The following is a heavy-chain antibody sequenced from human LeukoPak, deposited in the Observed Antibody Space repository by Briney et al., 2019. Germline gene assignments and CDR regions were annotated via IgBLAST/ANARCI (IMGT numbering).Heavy chain of an antibody. CDR3: ARRYYYNLGSFPFDF. Sequence: ASETLSLTCAVSGGPFSGYFWSWIRQSSGKGLEWIGEIHNSGTTNYNPSLNSRVTISEDTSKNQFYLNLSSVTAADTAVYYCARRYYYNLGSFPFDFWGQGTLVTVSS. D-gene: IGHD3-10*01. CDR2: IHNSGTT. CDR1: GGPFSGYF. J-gene: IGHJ4*02. V-gene: IGHV4-34*01.